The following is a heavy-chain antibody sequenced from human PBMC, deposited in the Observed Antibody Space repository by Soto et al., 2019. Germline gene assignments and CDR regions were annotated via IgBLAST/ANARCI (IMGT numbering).Heavy chain of an antibody. CDR1: GFTVSSSY. J-gene: IGHJ3*01. D-gene: IGHD3-3*01. V-gene: IGHV3-53*04. Sequence: EVQLVESGGGLVQPGGSLRLSCAASGFTVSSSYMSYVRQAPGKGLEWVSVIYSGGSTFYADSVKGRFTISRHNSNNTLYLQMISLRAEDTAVYYCAGGWRVDAFDLWGQGTMVTVSS. CDR2: IYSGGST. CDR3: AGGWRVDAFDL.